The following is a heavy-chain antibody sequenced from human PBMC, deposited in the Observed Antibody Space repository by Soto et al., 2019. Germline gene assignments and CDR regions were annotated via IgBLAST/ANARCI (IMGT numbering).Heavy chain of an antibody. CDR3: TGGASSGGWYFDV. Sequence: QEQLVQSGAEVKKPGSSVKVSCKASGGTFSSATISWVRQAPGQGLEWMGGVSPLFGTTYYAQKFQGRLTITADASSGTADMELSRMKSEDTAVYYCTGGASSGGWYFDVWGRGTLVSVSS. D-gene: IGHD1-26*01. CDR2: VSPLFGTT. V-gene: IGHV1-69*01. CDR1: GGTFSSAT. J-gene: IGHJ2*01.